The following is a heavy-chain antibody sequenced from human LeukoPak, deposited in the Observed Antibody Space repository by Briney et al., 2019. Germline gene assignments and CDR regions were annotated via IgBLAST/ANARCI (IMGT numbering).Heavy chain of an antibody. Sequence: PSETLSLTCTVSGGSISSGDYYWSWIRQPPGKGLEWIGYIYYSGSTYYNPSLKSRVTISVDTSKNQFSLKLSSVTAADTAVYYCARDKGSLGYCSSTSCYARAFDIWGQGTMVTVSS. J-gene: IGHJ3*02. V-gene: IGHV4-30-4*01. CDR2: IYYSGST. D-gene: IGHD2-2*01. CDR3: ARDKGSLGYCSSTSCYARAFDI. CDR1: GGSISSGDYY.